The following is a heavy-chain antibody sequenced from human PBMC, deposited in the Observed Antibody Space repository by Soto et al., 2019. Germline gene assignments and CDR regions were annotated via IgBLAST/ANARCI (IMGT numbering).Heavy chain of an antibody. CDR2: FSSSSIYI. D-gene: IGHD2-2*01. CDR3: AKDYGSTSWRPTGI. CDR1: GASISSYN. Sequence: PSETLSLTCNVSGASISSYNYWGWFRQPPGKGLEWVSSFSSSSIYIYYTDSVKGRFTISRDNSENTLSLQMNSLRVEDTAIYYCAKDYGSTSWRPTGIWGQGTMVTVSS. V-gene: IGHV3-21*04. J-gene: IGHJ3*02.